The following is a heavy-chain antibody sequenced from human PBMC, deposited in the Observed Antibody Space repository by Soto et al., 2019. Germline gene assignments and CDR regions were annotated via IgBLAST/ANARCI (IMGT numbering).Heavy chain of an antibody. CDR1: GYTFTGSS. CDR2: INPNSGGT. J-gene: IGHJ4*02. D-gene: IGHD7-27*01. V-gene: IGHV1-2*02. CDR3: ARDLTGDPNY. Sequence: QVQLVQSGAEVKKPGASVNVSCEASGYTFTGSSIHWVRQAPGQGLEWMGYINPNSGGTIFAQKFQGRVTMTRDTSISTAYMELSREASDDTAVYYCARDLTGDPNYWGQGTLVTVSS.